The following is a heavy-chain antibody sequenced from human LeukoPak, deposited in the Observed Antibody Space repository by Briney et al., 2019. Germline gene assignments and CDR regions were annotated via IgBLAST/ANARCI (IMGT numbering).Heavy chain of an antibody. D-gene: IGHD6-13*01. CDR1: GYTFTSYY. J-gene: IGHJ4*02. Sequence: ASVKVSCKASGYTFTSYYMHWVRQAPGQGLEWMGIINPSGGSTSYAQKFQGRVTMTRDTSTSTVYMELSSLRSEDTALYYCAKDRAYSSSWYYFDYWGQGTLVTVSS. CDR3: AKDRAYSSSWYYFDY. CDR2: INPSGGST. V-gene: IGHV1-46*01.